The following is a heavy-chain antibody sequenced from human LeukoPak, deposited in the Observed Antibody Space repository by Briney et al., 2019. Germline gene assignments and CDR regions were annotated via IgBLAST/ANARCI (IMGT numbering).Heavy chain of an antibody. CDR1: GASISSYY. CDR2: INHSGST. Sequence: KASETLSLTCTVSGASISSYYWSWIRQPPGKGLEWIGEINHSGSTNYNPSLKSRVTISVDTSKNQFSLKLSSVTAADTAVYYCARGNYYDSSGPPPFFDYWGQGTLVTVSS. D-gene: IGHD3-22*01. J-gene: IGHJ4*02. CDR3: ARGNYYDSSGPPPFFDY. V-gene: IGHV4-34*01.